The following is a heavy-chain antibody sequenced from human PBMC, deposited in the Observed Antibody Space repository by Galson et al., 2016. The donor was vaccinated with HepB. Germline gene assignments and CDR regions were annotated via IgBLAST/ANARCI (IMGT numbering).Heavy chain of an antibody. D-gene: IGHD1-14*01. CDR2: ISFTGDT. CDR1: GDSIRSGSYY. Sequence: TLSLTCTVSGDSIRSGSYYWNWVRQHPGKGLEWIGYISFTGDTYYNPSLESRVSISVDTSTSQFSLRLGSVTAADTAVYYCARDMTSTNGLDVWGHGTAVAVSS. CDR3: ARDMTSTNGLDV. J-gene: IGHJ6*02. V-gene: IGHV4-31*03.